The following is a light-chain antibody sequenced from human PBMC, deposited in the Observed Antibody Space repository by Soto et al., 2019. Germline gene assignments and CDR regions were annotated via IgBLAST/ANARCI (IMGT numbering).Light chain of an antibody. CDR1: QSVSSSY. CDR3: QQYNNWPFT. Sequence: EIVLTQSPGTLSLSPGERATLSCRASQSVSSSYLAWYQQKPGQAPRLLIYDASTRATGIPDRFSGSGSGTEFTLTISSLQSDDFAVYYCQQYNNWPFTFGPGTKVDIK. V-gene: IGKV3D-20*02. J-gene: IGKJ3*01. CDR2: DAS.